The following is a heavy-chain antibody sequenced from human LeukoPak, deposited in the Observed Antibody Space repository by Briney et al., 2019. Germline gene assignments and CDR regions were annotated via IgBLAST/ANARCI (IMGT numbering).Heavy chain of an antibody. CDR3: AREQWFRCDY. Sequence: GGSLRLSCAASGFSVSDYYMNWIRQAPGKGLEWVSYISTRDNGIYYGDSVKGRFTISMDSAKNSLYLHMNSLTAEDTAVYYCAREQWFRCDYWGQGIQVTVSP. CDR1: GFSVSDYY. J-gene: IGHJ4*02. CDR2: ISTRDNGI. V-gene: IGHV3-11*01. D-gene: IGHD3-22*01.